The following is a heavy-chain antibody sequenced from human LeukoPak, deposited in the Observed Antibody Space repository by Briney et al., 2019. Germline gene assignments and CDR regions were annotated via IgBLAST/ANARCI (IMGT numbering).Heavy chain of an antibody. CDR2: ISSSSSTI. D-gene: IGHD3-3*01. Sequence: ETLSLTCTVSGGSISSYYWSWIRQPPGKGLEWVSYISSSSSTIYYADSVKGRFTISRDNAKNSLYLQMNSLRAEDTAVYYCARLTWSTTDYWGQGTLVTVSS. V-gene: IGHV3-48*01. J-gene: IGHJ4*02. CDR1: GGSISSYY. CDR3: ARLTWSTTDY.